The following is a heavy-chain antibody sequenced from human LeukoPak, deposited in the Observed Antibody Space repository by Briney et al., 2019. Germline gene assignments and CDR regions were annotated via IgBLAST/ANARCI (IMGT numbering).Heavy chain of an antibody. Sequence: PGGSLRLSCAASEFSFSSHAMSWVRQAPGKGLEWVANIKQDGSEKYYVDSVKGRFTISRDNAKNSLYLQMNSLRAEDTAVYYCARDGSYGGYNYYYYMDVWGKGTTVTVSS. V-gene: IGHV3-7*01. CDR1: EFSFSSHA. CDR3: ARDGSYGGYNYYYYMDV. D-gene: IGHD4/OR15-4a*01. CDR2: IKQDGSEK. J-gene: IGHJ6*03.